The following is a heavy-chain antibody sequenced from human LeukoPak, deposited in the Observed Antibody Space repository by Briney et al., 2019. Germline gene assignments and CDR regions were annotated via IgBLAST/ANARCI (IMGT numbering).Heavy chain of an antibody. CDR1: GFTFSSYG. CDR3: AKDRSSVYCSSTSCYLY. J-gene: IGHJ4*02. V-gene: IGHV3-30*02. D-gene: IGHD2-2*01. CDR2: IRYDGSNK. Sequence: GGSLRLSCAASGFTFSSYGIHWVRQAPGKGLEWVAFIRYDGSNKYYADSVKGRFTISRDNSKNTLYLQMNSLRAEDTAVYYCAKDRSSVYCSSTSCYLYWGQGTLVTVSS.